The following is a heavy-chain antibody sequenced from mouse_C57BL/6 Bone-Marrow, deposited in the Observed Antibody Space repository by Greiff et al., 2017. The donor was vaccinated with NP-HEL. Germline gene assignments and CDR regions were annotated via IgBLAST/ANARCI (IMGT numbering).Heavy chain of an antibody. J-gene: IGHJ1*03. CDR1: GYTFTSYG. CDR3: ARGITTIVATDWYFDV. Sequence: QVQLQQSGAELARPGASVKLSCKASGYTFTSYGMSWVKQRTGQGLEWIGEIYPRSGNTYYNEKFKGKATLTADKSSSTAYMQLRSLTSEDSAVYFCARGITTIVATDWYFDVWGTGTTVTVSS. V-gene: IGHV1-81*01. D-gene: IGHD1-1*01. CDR2: IYPRSGNT.